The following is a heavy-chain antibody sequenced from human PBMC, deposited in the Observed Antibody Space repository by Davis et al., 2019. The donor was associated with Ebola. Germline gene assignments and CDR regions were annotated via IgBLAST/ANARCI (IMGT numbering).Heavy chain of an antibody. D-gene: IGHD4-17*01. CDR2: IKQDGSEK. CDR3: ARDSDYGDYVDY. V-gene: IGHV3-7*03. J-gene: IGHJ4*02. CDR1: GFTVSSNY. Sequence: GGSLRLSCAASGFTVSSNYMSWVRQAPGKGLEWVANIKQDGSEKYYVDSVKGRFTISRDNAKNSLYLQMNSLRAEDTAVYYCARDSDYGDYVDYWGQGTLVTVSS.